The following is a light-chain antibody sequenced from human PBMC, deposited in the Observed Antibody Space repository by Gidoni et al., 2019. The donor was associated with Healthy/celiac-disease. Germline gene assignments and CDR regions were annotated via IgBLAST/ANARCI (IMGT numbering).Light chain of an antibody. CDR2: DAS. CDR1: QSVSSY. Sequence: EIVLTQSPATLSLSPGARATLSCRASQSVSSYLAWYQHKPGQATRLLIYDASNRATGIPARFSGSGSGTDFTLTISSLEPEDFAVYYCQQRSNWPTIFTFGPGTKVDIK. V-gene: IGKV3-11*01. J-gene: IGKJ3*01. CDR3: QQRSNWPTIFT.